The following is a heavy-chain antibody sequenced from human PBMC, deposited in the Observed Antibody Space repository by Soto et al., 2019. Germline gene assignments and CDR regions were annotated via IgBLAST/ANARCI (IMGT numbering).Heavy chain of an antibody. J-gene: IGHJ6*02. D-gene: IGHD3-10*01. CDR2: ISYDGSNK. V-gene: IGHV3-30*18. Sequence: GGSLRLSCAASGFTFSSYGMHWVRQAPGKGLEWVAVISYDGSNKYYADSVKGRFTISRDNSKNTLYLQMNSLRAEDTAVYYCAKNFYGSGSYYHYGMDVWGQGTTVTVSS. CDR1: GFTFSSYG. CDR3: AKNFYGSGSYYHYGMDV.